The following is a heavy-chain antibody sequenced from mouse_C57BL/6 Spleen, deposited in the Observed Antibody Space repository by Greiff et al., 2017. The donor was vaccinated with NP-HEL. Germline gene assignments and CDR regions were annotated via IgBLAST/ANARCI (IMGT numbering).Heavy chain of an antibody. CDR2: IDPSDSYI. CDR3: ARSYYSNWVFAY. D-gene: IGHD2-5*01. CDR1: GYTFTSYW. Sequence: QVQLQQPGAELVMPGASVKLSCKASGYTFTSYWMHWVKQRPGQGLEWIGEIDPSDSYINYNQKFKGKSTLTVDKASSTAYMQLSSLTSGESAVYYCARSYYSNWVFAYWGQGTLVTVSA. V-gene: IGHV1-69*01. J-gene: IGHJ3*01.